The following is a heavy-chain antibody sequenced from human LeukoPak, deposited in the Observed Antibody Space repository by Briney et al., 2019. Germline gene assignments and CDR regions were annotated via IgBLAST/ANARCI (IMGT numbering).Heavy chain of an antibody. D-gene: IGHD2/OR15-2a*01. V-gene: IGHV4-59*01. Sequence: SETLFLTCTVSGGSISDDYWTWIRQPPGKGLEWIGYIYNSGSTNYNPSLKSRVTMSVDTSKNQFSLNLRSVTTAGTAVYYCARHSTTNKRSAFAIWGQGTMVTVSS. CDR1: GGSISDDY. CDR2: IYNSGST. CDR3: ARHSTTNKRSAFAI. J-gene: IGHJ3*02.